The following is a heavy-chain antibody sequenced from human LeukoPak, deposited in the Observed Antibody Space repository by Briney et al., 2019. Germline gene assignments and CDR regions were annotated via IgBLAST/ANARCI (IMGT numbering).Heavy chain of an antibody. V-gene: IGHV4-34*01. CDR3: ARGIADSNWFDP. Sequence: SETLSLTCAVYGGSFSGYYWSWIRQPPGKGLEWIGEINHSGITNYNPSLKSRVTISVDTSKNQFSLKLSSVTAADTAVYYCARGIADSNWFDPWGQGTLVTVSS. J-gene: IGHJ5*02. CDR1: GGSFSGYY. D-gene: IGHD6-13*01. CDR2: INHSGIT.